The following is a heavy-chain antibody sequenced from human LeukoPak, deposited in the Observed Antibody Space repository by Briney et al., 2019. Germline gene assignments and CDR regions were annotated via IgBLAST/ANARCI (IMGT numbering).Heavy chain of an antibody. J-gene: IGHJ6*03. CDR1: GFTVSSNY. Sequence: GGSLRLSCAASGFTVSSNYMNWVRQAPGKGLEWVSVIYSGGSTYYADSVKGRFTISRDNSKNTLYLQMNSLRAEDTAVYYCARYNYYYYMDVWGKGTTVTISS. CDR2: IYSGGST. CDR3: ARYNYYYYMDV. V-gene: IGHV3-53*01.